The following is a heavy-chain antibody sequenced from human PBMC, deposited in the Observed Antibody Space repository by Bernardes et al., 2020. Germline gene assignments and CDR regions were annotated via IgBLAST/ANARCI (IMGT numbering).Heavy chain of an antibody. D-gene: IGHD3-3*01. CDR2: ISSSSSTI. CDR3: ARDGGDFWSGQRYYYYYGMDV. CDR1: GFTFSSYS. J-gene: IGHJ6*02. Sequence: GGSLRLSCAASGFTFSSYSMNWVRQAPGKGLEWVSYISSSSSTIYYADSVKGRFTISRDNAKNSLYLQMNSLRAEDTAVYYCARDGGDFWSGQRYYYYYGMDVWGQGTTVTVSS. V-gene: IGHV3-48*01.